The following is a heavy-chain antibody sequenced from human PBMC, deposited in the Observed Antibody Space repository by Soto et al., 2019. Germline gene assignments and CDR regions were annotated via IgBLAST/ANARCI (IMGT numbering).Heavy chain of an antibody. J-gene: IGHJ4*02. CDR1: GFTFSRYA. CDR2: ISTSGGST. V-gene: IGHV3-23*01. CDR3: AKKATAYDSSGYWGTRYYFDF. Sequence: EVQLLESGGGLVQPGGSPRLSCAASGFTFSRYAMSWVRQAPGKGLEWVSVISTSGGSTYYADSVKGRFTISRDNSKNTLYLQMHSLRAEDTAVYYCAKKATAYDSSGYWGTRYYFDFWGQGTLVTVSS. D-gene: IGHD3-22*01.